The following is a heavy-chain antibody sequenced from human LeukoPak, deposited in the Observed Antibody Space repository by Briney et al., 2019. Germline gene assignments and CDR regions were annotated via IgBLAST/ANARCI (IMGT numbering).Heavy chain of an antibody. D-gene: IGHD6-19*01. J-gene: IGHJ4*02. CDR3: ARDTGYSSGWPISYFDY. CDR2: ISYDGSNK. CDR1: GFTFSSYA. Sequence: GGSLRLSCAASGFTFSSYAMHWVRQAPGKGLEWVAVISYDGSNKYYADSVKGRFTISRDNSKDTLYLQMNSLRAEDTAVYYCARDTGYSSGWPISYFDYWGQGTLVTVSS. V-gene: IGHV3-30-3*01.